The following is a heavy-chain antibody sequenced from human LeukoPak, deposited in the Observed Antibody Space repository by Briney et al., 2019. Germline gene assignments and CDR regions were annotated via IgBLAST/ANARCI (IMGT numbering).Heavy chain of an antibody. V-gene: IGHV1-46*01. CDR1: GYTFSNYY. CDR2: INPSAGST. CDR3: ARDRMFGVYVDQ. D-gene: IGHD3-3*02. J-gene: IGHJ4*02. Sequence: ASEKLSCKASGYTFSNYYIHWVRQAPGQGLEWIGLINPSAGSTDDARQFQRRVTIDRDPSTSTVYLELSSLRSEDTAVYHCARDRMFGVYVDQWGQGTLVTVSS.